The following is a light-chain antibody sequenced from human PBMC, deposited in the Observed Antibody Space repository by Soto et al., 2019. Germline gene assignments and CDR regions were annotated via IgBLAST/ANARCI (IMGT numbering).Light chain of an antibody. J-gene: IGKJ4*01. V-gene: IGKV3-20*01. CDR2: GAS. CDR1: QSVSSNY. Sequence: IVFTQSPGTLSLSLGESVTLSCRASQSVSSNYLAWYQQKPGRAPRLLIYGASSRATGIPDRFSGSGSGTDFTLTISRLEPEDFAVYYCQQYGSSPRAFGGGTKVDI. CDR3: QQYGSSPRA.